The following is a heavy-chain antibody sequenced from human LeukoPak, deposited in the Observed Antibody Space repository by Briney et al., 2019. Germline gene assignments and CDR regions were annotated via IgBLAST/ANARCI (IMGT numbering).Heavy chain of an antibody. CDR3: ARVTSGSRRAHFDY. D-gene: IGHD1-26*01. CDR1: GGSFSGYY. CDR2: INHSGST. V-gene: IGHV4-34*01. J-gene: IGHJ4*02. Sequence: PSETLSLTCAVYGGSFSGYYWSWIRQPPGKGLEWIGEINHSGSTNYNPSLKSRVTISVDTSKNQFSLKLSSVTAADTAVYYCARVTSGSRRAHFDYWGQGTLVTVSS.